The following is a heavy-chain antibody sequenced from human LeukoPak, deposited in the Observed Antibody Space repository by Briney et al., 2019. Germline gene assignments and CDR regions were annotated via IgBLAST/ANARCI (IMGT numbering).Heavy chain of an antibody. CDR1: GYPFTTYW. CDR2: IYPGDSDT. CDR3: ARRDSSGYYYFDY. D-gene: IGHD3-22*01. V-gene: IGHV5-51*01. Sequence: PGESLQISCKGSGYPFTTYWIGWVRQLPGKGLEWMGIIYPGDSDTRYSPSLQGQVTISADKSISTAYLQWSSLKASDTAMYYCARRDSSGYYYFDYWGQGTLVTVSS. J-gene: IGHJ4*02.